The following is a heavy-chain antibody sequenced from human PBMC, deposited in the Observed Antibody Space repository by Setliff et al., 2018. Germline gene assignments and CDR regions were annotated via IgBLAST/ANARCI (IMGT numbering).Heavy chain of an antibody. V-gene: IGHV4-34*01. CDR1: GETFSGLH. D-gene: IGHD3-10*01. CDR3: ARGGSRWFGALSVPTTFDY. Sequence: SETLSLTCAVYGETFSGLHWHWIRQAPGKGLEWIGQINPSGSTYYNPAVRGRVTISSDTSKNQFSLKLTSVTAADTAVYYCARGGSRWFGALSVPTTFDYWGQGIVVTVSS. CDR2: INPSGST. J-gene: IGHJ4*02.